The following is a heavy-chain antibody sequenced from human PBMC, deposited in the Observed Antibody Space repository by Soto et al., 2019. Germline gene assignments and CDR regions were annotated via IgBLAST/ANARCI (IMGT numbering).Heavy chain of an antibody. J-gene: IGHJ4*02. V-gene: IGHV4-30-4*01. CDR3: ARSSGYDMYYFDY. CDR1: GGSFSSGDYY. CDR2: IYYSGST. D-gene: IGHD5-12*01. Sequence: QVQLQQWGAGLLKPSETLSLTCAVYGGSFSSGDYYWSWIRQPPGKALEWIGYIYYSGSTYYNPSLKSRVTISVDTSKNQFSLKLSSVTAADTAVYYCARSSGYDMYYFDYWGQGTLVTVSS.